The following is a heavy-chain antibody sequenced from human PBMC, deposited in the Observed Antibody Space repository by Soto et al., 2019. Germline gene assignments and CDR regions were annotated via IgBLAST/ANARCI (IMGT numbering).Heavy chain of an antibody. Sequence: QVQLQESGPGLVKPSQTLSLTCTVSGGSISSGGYYWSWIRQHPGKGLEWFGYIYYSGSTYYNPSRRSRVSXSXDXTKNQFSLKLSSVTAADTAVYYCARSPEATVTAFDYWGQGTLVTVSS. CDR1: GGSISSGGYY. CDR3: ARSPEATVTAFDY. J-gene: IGHJ4*02. V-gene: IGHV4-31*03. CDR2: IYYSGST. D-gene: IGHD4-17*01.